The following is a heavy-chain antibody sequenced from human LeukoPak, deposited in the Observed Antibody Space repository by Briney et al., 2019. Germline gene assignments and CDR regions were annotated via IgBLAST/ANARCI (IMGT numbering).Heavy chain of an antibody. V-gene: IGHV3-23*01. Sequence: PGGSLRLSCAASGFTFSSYAMSWVRQAPGKGLDWVSAISGSGGSTYYADSVKGRFTISRDNSKNTLYLQMNSLRAEDTAVYYCAKDVAERRGFDYWGQGTLVTVSS. CDR2: ISGSGGST. D-gene: IGHD1-1*01. CDR1: GFTFSSYA. J-gene: IGHJ4*02. CDR3: AKDVAERRGFDY.